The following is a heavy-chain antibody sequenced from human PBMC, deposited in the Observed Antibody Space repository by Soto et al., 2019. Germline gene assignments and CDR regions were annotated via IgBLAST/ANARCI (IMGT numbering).Heavy chain of an antibody. Sequence: QVQLQESGPGLVKPSETLSLTCTVSGGSISSYYWSWIRQPPGKGLEWIGYIYYSGSTNYNPSLKSRVTISVDTSRNQFSLKLSSVTAADTAVYYCASALYDFWSGPSPYWYFDLWGRGTLVTVSS. CDR2: IYYSGST. D-gene: IGHD3-3*01. V-gene: IGHV4-59*01. CDR3: ASALYDFWSGPSPYWYFDL. J-gene: IGHJ2*01. CDR1: GGSISSYY.